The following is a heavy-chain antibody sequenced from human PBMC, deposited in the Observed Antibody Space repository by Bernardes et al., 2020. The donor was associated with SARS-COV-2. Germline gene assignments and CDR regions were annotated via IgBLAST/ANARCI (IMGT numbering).Heavy chain of an antibody. J-gene: IGHJ6*02. CDR1: GGTFSSYA. CDR3: ARDGWGSGSYMGYYYYGMDV. D-gene: IGHD3-10*01. Sequence: SVKVSCMASGGTFSSYAISWVRQAPGQGLEWMGRIIPIFGTANYAQKFQGRVTITADESTSTAYMELSSLRSEDTAVYYCARDGWGSGSYMGYYYYGMDVWGQGTTVTVSS. CDR2: IIPIFGTA. V-gene: IGHV1-69*13.